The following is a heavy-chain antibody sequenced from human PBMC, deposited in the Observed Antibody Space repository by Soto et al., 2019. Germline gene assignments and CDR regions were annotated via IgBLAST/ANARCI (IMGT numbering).Heavy chain of an antibody. J-gene: IGHJ4*02. CDR2: INGDGSGT. CDR3: ARGIFGSGTANDY. V-gene: IGHV3-74*01. Sequence: EVQLVESGGGLVQPGGSLRLSCAASGFTFSGSWMHWVRQAPGKGLVWVSRINGDGSGTSYADFVKGRFTISRDDAKNTLFLQMSGLRAEDTAVYYCARGIFGSGTANDYLGQGTLVTVSS. D-gene: IGHD3-10*01. CDR1: GFTFSGSW.